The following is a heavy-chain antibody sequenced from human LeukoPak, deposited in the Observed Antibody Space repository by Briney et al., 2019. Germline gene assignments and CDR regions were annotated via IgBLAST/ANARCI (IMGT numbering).Heavy chain of an antibody. CDR3: ARGVLAARPTSADY. V-gene: IGHV3-20*04. CDR1: GFSFEDYS. CDR2: INWNGGDT. D-gene: IGHD6-6*01. Sequence: GGSLRLSCAASGFSFEDYSMSWVRQGPGKGLEWVSGINWNGGDTGYADSVKGRFTISRDNAKNSLYLQMNSLRAEDTALYYCARGVLAARPTSADYWGQGTLVTVSS. J-gene: IGHJ4*02.